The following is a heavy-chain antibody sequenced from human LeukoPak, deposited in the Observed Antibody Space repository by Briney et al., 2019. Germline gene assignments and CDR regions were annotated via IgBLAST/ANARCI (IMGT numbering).Heavy chain of an antibody. CDR2: INHSGST. CDR3: ARGYRARCSYGSAFDI. CDR1: GGSFSGYY. Sequence: SETLSLTCAVYGGSFSGYYWSWIRQPPGKGLEWIGEINHSGSTNYNPPLKSRVTISVDTSKNQFSLKLSSVTAADTAVYYCARGYRARCSYGSAFDIWGQGTMVTVSS. J-gene: IGHJ3*02. V-gene: IGHV4-34*01. D-gene: IGHD5-18*01.